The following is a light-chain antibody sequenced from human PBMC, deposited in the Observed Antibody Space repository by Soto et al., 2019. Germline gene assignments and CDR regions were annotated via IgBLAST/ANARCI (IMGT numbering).Light chain of an antibody. V-gene: IGLV1-40*01. Sequence: QSVLTQPPSVSGAPGQRVAISCTGTSSNFGAGYDVHWYQHLPGTPPKLLIYSDLFGANNRPSGVPDRFSGSKSGTSASLVITGLQAEDEADYYCQACDSSLTGCVFGTGTKLTVL. CDR3: QACDSSLTGCV. CDR2: GAN. CDR1: SSNFGAGYD. J-gene: IGLJ1*01.